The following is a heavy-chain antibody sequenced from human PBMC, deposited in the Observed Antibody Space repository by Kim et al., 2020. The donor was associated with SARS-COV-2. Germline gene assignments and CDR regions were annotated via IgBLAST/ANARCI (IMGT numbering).Heavy chain of an antibody. CDR1: GGSFSGYY. CDR3: ARGTVPSGYSDY. CDR2: ITHRGST. D-gene: IGHD3-22*01. V-gene: IGHV4-34*01. Sequence: SETLSLTCAVYGGSFSGYYWRWIRQTPGKGLEWIGEITHRGSTNYNSSLKNRVTMSVDTSKNQFSLNLRSVTAADTAVYYCARGTVPSGYSDYWGQGILVTVSS. J-gene: IGHJ4*02.